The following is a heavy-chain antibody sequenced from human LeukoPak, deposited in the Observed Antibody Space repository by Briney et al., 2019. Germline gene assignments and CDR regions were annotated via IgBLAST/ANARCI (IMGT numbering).Heavy chain of an antibody. Sequence: ASVKVSCKTSGYTFTNYDIKGVGQAAGQGREWMGWVNPDSGDTGFAQKFQGRLTITTPTSARIAYMEMRGLTSEDTAVYYCTRDWTYWGPGTLVAVSS. CDR3: TRDWTY. CDR2: VNPDSGDT. J-gene: IGHJ4*02. D-gene: IGHD1-1*01. V-gene: IGHV1-8*01. CDR1: GYTFTNYD.